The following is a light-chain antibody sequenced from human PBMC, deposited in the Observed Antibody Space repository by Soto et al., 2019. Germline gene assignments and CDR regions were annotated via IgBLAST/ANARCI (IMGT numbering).Light chain of an antibody. V-gene: IGLV1-40*01. CDR3: QSYDSSLSGRYV. CDR1: GSNIGAGYD. Sequence: QSVLTQPPSVSGAPGQRVTISCTGSGSNIGAGYDVHWYQQLPGTAPKLLIYGNSNRPSGVPDRFSGSKSGTSASLAITGLRAEDEADYYCQSYDSSLSGRYVFGTGTKVTVL. CDR2: GNS. J-gene: IGLJ1*01.